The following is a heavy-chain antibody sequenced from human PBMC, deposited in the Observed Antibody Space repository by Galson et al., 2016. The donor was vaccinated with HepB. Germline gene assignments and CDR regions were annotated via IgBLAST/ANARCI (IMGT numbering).Heavy chain of an antibody. V-gene: IGHV3-23*01. CDR2: ISGSGSST. CDR3: AKRYCSGGSCYHVDY. D-gene: IGHD2-15*01. J-gene: IGHJ4*02. CDR1: GFTFSTYA. Sequence: SLRLSCAASGFTFSTYAMSWVRQAPGKGLEWVSLISGSGSSTFYADSVKGRFTISRDNSKNTLYLQMNSLRAEDTAVYYCAKRYCSGGSCYHVDYWGQGAPVTVSS.